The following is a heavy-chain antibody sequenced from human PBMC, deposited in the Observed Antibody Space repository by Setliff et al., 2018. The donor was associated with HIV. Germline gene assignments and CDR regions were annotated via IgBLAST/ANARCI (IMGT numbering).Heavy chain of an antibody. J-gene: IGHJ4*02. D-gene: IGHD3-22*01. CDR1: GFTFSSYA. Sequence: RLSCAASGFTFSSYAMSWVRQAPGKGLEWVSAISVSGGNPYYVDSVKGRFTISRDNAKNSLYLQMNSLRAEDTAMYYCARDSGSSGYDYWGQGTLVTAPQ. V-gene: IGHV3-23*01. CDR3: ARDSGSSGYDY. CDR2: ISVSGGNP.